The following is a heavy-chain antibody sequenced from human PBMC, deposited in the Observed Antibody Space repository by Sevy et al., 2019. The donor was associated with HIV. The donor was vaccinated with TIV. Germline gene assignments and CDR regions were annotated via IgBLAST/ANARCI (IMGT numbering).Heavy chain of an antibody. CDR3: ARGGYCSSTSCYRDYYYYGMDV. V-gene: IGHV3-30*01. Sequence: GGYLRLSCAASGFTFSSYAMHWVRQAPGKGLEWVAVISYDGSNKYYADSVKGRFTISRDNSKNTLYLQMNSLRAEDTAVYYCARGGYCSSTSCYRDYYYYGMDVWGQGTTVTVSS. CDR2: ISYDGSNK. D-gene: IGHD2-2*02. J-gene: IGHJ6*02. CDR1: GFTFSSYA.